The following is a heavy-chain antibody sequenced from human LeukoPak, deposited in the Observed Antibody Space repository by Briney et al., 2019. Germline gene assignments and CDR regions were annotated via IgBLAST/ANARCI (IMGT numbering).Heavy chain of an antibody. D-gene: IGHD2/OR15-2a*01. J-gene: IGHJ5*02. Sequence: PSQTLSLTCTVSGASISSGGYYWSWLRQHPGKGLEWIGYIYYSGSTYYNPSLKSRASISLDTSKNQFSLKLTSVTAADTAVYYCARVVENRGNWFDPWGQGTLVIVSS. CDR2: IYYSGST. CDR3: ARVVENRGNWFDP. V-gene: IGHV4-31*03. CDR1: GASISSGGYY.